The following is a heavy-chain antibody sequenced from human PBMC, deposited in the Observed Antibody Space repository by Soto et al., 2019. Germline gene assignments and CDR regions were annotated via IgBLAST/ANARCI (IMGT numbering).Heavy chain of an antibody. CDR3: AGDTDDSSGYYSY. Sequence: GSLRLCCAASVFTVSSNYMSWVRQAPGKGLEWVSVIYSGGSTYYADSVKGRFTISRDNSKNTLYLQMNSLRAEDTAVYYCAGDTDDSSGYYSYWGQGTLVTVSS. V-gene: IGHV3-53*01. D-gene: IGHD3-22*01. CDR1: VFTVSSNY. CDR2: IYSGGST. J-gene: IGHJ4*02.